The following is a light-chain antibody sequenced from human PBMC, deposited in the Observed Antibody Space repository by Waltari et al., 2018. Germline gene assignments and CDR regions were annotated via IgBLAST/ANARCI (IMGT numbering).Light chain of an antibody. CDR1: QSVSSSF. J-gene: IGKJ1*01. Sequence: EIVLTQSPGTLSLSPGERATLSCRASQSVSSSFLAWYQHKPGQAPRLLFYGASNRATGIPDRFSGSGSGTDFTLIIRRLEPEDFAVYYCQQYDSSPRTFGQGTKVEIK. CDR3: QQYDSSPRT. V-gene: IGKV3-20*01. CDR2: GAS.